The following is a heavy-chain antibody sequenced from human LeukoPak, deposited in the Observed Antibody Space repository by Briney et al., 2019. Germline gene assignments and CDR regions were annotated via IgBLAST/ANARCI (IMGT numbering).Heavy chain of an antibody. Sequence: GASVKVSCKVSGYTLTELSMHWVRQAPGEGLGWMGGFDPEDSETTYAQKFQGRVTMTEDTSTDTAYMELSSLRSEDTAVYYCASHKNPYDIWTGYYLGRADWFDPWGQGTLVTVSS. CDR3: ASHKNPYDIWTGYYLGRADWFDP. J-gene: IGHJ5*02. V-gene: IGHV1-24*01. CDR1: GYTLTELS. CDR2: FDPEDSET. D-gene: IGHD3-9*01.